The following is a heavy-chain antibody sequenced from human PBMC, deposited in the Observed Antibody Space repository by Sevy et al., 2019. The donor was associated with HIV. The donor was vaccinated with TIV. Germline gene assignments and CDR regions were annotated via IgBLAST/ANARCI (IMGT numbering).Heavy chain of an antibody. V-gene: IGHV1-3*01. CDR2: VNAGNGDT. CDR3: ASAFCIGGSCYSAFVY. J-gene: IGHJ4*02. Sequence: ASVKVSCKASGYSFTSYIMHWVRQAPGQRLEWIGWVNAGNGDTKYSQKFQGRVTITRARSAGTAYMELNSLSSEDTAVYYCASAFCIGGSCYSAFVYWGQGTLVTVSS. D-gene: IGHD2-15*01. CDR1: GYSFTSYI.